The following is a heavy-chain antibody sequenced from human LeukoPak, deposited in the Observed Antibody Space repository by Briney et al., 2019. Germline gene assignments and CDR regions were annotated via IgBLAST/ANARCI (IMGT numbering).Heavy chain of an antibody. J-gene: IGHJ4*02. V-gene: IGHV5-51*01. CDR2: IYPGDSDT. CDR1: GYSFTSYW. D-gene: IGHD3-22*01. Sequence: TRGESLKISCKGSGYSFTSYWIGWVRQMPGKGLEWMGIIYPGDSDTRYSPSFQGQVTISADKSISTAYLQWSSLRASDTAMYYCARYYYDSSGYPDFDYWGQGTLVTVSS. CDR3: ARYYYDSSGYPDFDY.